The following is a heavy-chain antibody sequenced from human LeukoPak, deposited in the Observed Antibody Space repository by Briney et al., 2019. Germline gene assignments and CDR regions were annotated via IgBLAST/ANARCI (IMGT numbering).Heavy chain of an antibody. CDR2: ISSSSSTI. J-gene: IGHJ6*03. Sequence: GGSLRLSCATSGFTFSSYSMNWVRQAPGKGLEWVSYISSSSSTIYYADSVKGRFTISRDNAKNSLYLQMNSLRAEDTAVYNCARDQVVLMEYATPTAGYYYYMDVWGKGTTVTVSS. CDR3: ARDQVVLMEYATPTAGYYYYMDV. D-gene: IGHD2-8*01. CDR1: GFTFSSYS. V-gene: IGHV3-48*01.